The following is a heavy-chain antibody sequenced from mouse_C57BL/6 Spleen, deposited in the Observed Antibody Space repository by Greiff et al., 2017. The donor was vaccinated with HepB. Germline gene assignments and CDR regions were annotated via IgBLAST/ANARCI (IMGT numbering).Heavy chain of an antibody. CDR1: GFTFSSYA. J-gene: IGHJ2*01. D-gene: IGHD2-14*01. CDR2: SSNGGSDT. CDR3: ARERGTHYFYY. Sequence: EVKLMESGGGLVKPGGSLKLSCAASGFTFSSYAMSWVRQTPEKRLEWVATSSNGGSDTYYPDNVKGRFTISRDNAKNNLYLQMSHLKSEDTAMYYCARERGTHYFYYWGQGTTLTVSS. V-gene: IGHV5-4*01.